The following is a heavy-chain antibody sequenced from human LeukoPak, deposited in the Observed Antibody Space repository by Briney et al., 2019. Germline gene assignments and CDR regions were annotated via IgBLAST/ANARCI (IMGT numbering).Heavy chain of an antibody. CDR1: GFTFGDYA. CDR2: IGPTGSDR. Sequence: PGRSLRLSCTASGFTFGDYAMSWVRQAPGKGLEWVASIGPTGSDRYHADSIKGRFTISRDNANNFLYLQMNSLRAEDTAVYYCATETNGRHYDYWGQGTLLTVSS. J-gene: IGHJ4*02. CDR3: ATETNGRHYDY. D-gene: IGHD1-14*01. V-gene: IGHV3-21*06.